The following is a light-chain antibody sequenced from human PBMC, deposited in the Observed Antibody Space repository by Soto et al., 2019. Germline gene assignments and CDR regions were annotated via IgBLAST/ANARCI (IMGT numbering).Light chain of an antibody. V-gene: IGKV4-1*01. CDR2: WAS. Sequence: DIVMTQSPDSLTVSLGERATINCKSSQSVLYGGNDKSYLSWYQQKSGQPPKLLIYWASTRESGVPDRFSGSGSGTQFTLTINNLQAEDVALYYCQQVRSPPLTFGQGTKLQI. J-gene: IGKJ2*01. CDR1: QSVLYGGNDKSY. CDR3: QQVRSPPLT.